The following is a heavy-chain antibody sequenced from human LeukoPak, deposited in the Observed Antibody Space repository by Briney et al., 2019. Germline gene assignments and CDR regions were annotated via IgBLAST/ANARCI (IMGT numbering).Heavy chain of an antibody. V-gene: IGHV3-23*01. CDR1: GFSFSNYA. CDR3: AKWGDYDVLTGYYDSDY. J-gene: IGHJ4*02. Sequence: PGASLRLSCAASGFSFSNYAMSWVRQVPGKGLEWVSAISGRDDSTYYADSVKDRFTISRDTSKNTLYLQMNSLRAEDTAVYYCAKWGDYDVLTGYYDSDYWGQGTLVTVSS. CDR2: ISGRDDST. D-gene: IGHD3-9*01.